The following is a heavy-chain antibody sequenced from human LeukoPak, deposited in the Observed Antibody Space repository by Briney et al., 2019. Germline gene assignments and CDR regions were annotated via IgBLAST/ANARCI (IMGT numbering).Heavy chain of an antibody. CDR3: TNGAARLNY. CDR1: GYTFTSYG. Sequence: ASVKVSCKASGYTFTSYGISWVRQAPGQGLEWMGWINPDSGGTNYAQKFQGRVTMTRDTSISTAYMELSRLRSDDTAVYYCTNGAARLNYWGQGTLVTVSS. D-gene: IGHD6-6*01. V-gene: IGHV1-2*02. CDR2: INPDSGGT. J-gene: IGHJ4*02.